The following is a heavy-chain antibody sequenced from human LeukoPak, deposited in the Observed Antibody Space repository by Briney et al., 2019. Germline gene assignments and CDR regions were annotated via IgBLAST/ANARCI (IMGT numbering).Heavy chain of an antibody. CDR1: GFAFSLYW. Sequence: GGSLRLSCAASGFAFSLYWMTWVRQAPGKGLEWVANINPDGTKTSYADFVEGRFSISRDNAKNLLYLQMRSLRAGDTAVYYCANSPMILDGHYWGHRTLVTVSS. J-gene: IGHJ4*01. CDR2: INPDGTKT. CDR3: ANSPMILDGHY. V-gene: IGHV3-7*01. D-gene: IGHD3-22*01.